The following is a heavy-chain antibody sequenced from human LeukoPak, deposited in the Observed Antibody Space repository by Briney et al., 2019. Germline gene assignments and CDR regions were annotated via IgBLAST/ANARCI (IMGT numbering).Heavy chain of an antibody. J-gene: IGHJ4*02. V-gene: IGHV3-33*01. CDR1: GFTFSSYG. Sequence: GRSLRLSCAASGFTFSSYGMHWVRQAPGKGLEWVAVIWYDGSNKYYADSVKGRFTISRDNSKTTLYLQMNSLRAEDTAVYYCARESPKLRYEDYWGQGTLVTVSS. D-gene: IGHD3-9*01. CDR2: IWYDGSNK. CDR3: ARESPKLRYEDY.